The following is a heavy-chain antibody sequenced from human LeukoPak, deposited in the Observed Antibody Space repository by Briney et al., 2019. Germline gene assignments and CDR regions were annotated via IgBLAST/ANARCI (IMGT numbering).Heavy chain of an antibody. Sequence: GGSLRLSCAASGFTVSSNYMSWVRQAPGKGLEWVSVIYSGGSTYYADSVKGRFTISRDNSKNTLYLQMNSLRAEDTAVYYCARDRRIAAAAPYYYYGMDVWGQGITVTVSS. V-gene: IGHV3-66*01. CDR1: GFTVSSNY. J-gene: IGHJ6*02. D-gene: IGHD6-13*01. CDR2: IYSGGST. CDR3: ARDRRIAAAAPYYYYGMDV.